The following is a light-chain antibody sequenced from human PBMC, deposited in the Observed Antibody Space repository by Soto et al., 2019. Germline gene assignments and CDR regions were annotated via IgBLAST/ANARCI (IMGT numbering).Light chain of an antibody. V-gene: IGKV3-20*01. CDR3: QQYSGSLPWT. J-gene: IGKJ1*01. Sequence: EIVLTQSPGTLSLSPGDRATLSCRASQSLGSTYLAWFQQRPGQAPRLLIFATSTRASGVPDRCTGSRSGAEFTLTISRLEPEDFAVYYCQQYSGSLPWTFGQGTNVEI. CDR2: ATS. CDR1: QSLGSTY.